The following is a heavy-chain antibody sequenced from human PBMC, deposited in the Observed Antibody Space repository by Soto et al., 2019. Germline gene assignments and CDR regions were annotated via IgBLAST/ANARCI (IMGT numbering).Heavy chain of an antibody. Sequence: EMQLVESGGGLVQPGMSLRLSCAASGFTFDDYAMYWVRQVPGKGLEWVSGISWNSGRIGYADTVKGRFTISRDNAKNSLYPPMNSLRPEDTALYYCTKARLWGVDAYNSYYYNAMDVWGQGTTVTVSS. CDR3: TKARLWGVDAYNSYYYNAMDV. CDR2: ISWNSGRI. D-gene: IGHD2-15*01. J-gene: IGHJ6*02. CDR1: GFTFDDYA. V-gene: IGHV3-9*01.